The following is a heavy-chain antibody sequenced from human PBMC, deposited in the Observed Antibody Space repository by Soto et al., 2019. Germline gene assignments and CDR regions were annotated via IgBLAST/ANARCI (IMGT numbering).Heavy chain of an antibody. CDR2: LYYSGST. J-gene: IGHJ3*02. CDR3: ARICSGGSCSKHDACDI. CDR1: GGSISSYY. V-gene: IGHV4-59*08. D-gene: IGHD2-15*01. Sequence: QVQLQESGPGLVKPSETLSLTCTVSGGSISSYYWSWIRQPPGKGLEWIGYLYYSGSTNYNPSLKRRVTRPVDTSKNQFSLKLSSVTAADTAVYYCARICSGGSCSKHDACDIRGQGTMVTVSS.